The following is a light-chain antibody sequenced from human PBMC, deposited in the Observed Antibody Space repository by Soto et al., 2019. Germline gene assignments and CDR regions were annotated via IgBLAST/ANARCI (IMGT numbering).Light chain of an antibody. Sequence: QSVLTQPPSVSGAPGQRITISCTGSSSNIGARYDVHWYRQLPGTAHKLLLYGDNNRPSGVPDRFSGYKSGASASLAITGLQADDEADYYCQSYDSILNMVFGTGTKLTVL. J-gene: IGLJ1*01. V-gene: IGLV1-40*01. CDR1: SSNIGARYD. CDR2: GDN. CDR3: QSYDSILNMV.